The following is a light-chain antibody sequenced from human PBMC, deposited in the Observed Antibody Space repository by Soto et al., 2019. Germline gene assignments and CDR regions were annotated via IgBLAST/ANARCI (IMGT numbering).Light chain of an antibody. Sequence: EIVLTQSPGTLSLSPGERATLSCRASQSVSSSYLAWYQQKPGQAPRLLIYGASSRATGIPDRFSGSGSGKDFTLTISRLEPEDCEVYYCQQYGSARTFGQGTKVEIK. CDR2: GAS. J-gene: IGKJ1*01. V-gene: IGKV3-20*01. CDR3: QQYGSART. CDR1: QSVSSSY.